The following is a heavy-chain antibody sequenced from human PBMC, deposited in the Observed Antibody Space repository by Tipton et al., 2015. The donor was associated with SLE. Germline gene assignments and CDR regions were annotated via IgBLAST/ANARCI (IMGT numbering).Heavy chain of an antibody. CDR3: ARMYGLYLDP. V-gene: IGHV4-39*07. CDR2: IYHSGST. J-gene: IGHJ5*02. Sequence: TLSLTCTVSGGSIRSSSFYWGWIRQPPGKGLEWIGEIYHSGSTNYNPSLRSRVTISADKSKNQFSLELDSVTAADTAVYYCARMYGLYLDPWGQGMLVTVSS. D-gene: IGHD2-8*01. CDR1: GGSIRSSSFY.